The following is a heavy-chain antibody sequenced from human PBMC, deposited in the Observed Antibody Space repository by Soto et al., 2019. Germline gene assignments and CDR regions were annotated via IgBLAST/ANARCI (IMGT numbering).Heavy chain of an antibody. V-gene: IGHV4-59*11. CDR3: ARATQLSKRGVRGFFVP. J-gene: IGHJ5*02. Sequence: SETLSLTCTVSGGSINNHYWSWIRQPPGKGLEWIGYIYYTGSTNYNPSLKSRVTMSVDTFTSTAYMELRSLISDDTAVYYCARATQLSKRGVRGFFVPWGQGTLVTVSS. CDR2: IYYTGST. D-gene: IGHD2-2*01. CDR1: GGSINNHY.